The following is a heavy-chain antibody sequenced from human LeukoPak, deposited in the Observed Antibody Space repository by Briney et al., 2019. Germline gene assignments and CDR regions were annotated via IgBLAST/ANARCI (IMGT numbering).Heavy chain of an antibody. D-gene: IGHD3-22*01. CDR3: AKGTCYYDSSGLFDY. CDR2: ISWNSGSI. V-gene: IGHV3-9*01. Sequence: GRSLRLSCAASGFTFDDYAMHWVRQAPGKGLEWVSGISWNSGSIGYADSVKGRFTISRDNAKNSLYLQMNSLRAEDTALYYCAKGTCYYDSSGLFDYWGQGTLVTVSS. J-gene: IGHJ4*02. CDR1: GFTFDDYA.